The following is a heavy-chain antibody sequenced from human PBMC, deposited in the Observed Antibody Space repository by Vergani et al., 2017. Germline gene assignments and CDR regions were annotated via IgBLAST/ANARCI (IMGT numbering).Heavy chain of an antibody. J-gene: IGHJ3*02. CDR1: GFTFSSYS. V-gene: IGHV3-21*01. Sequence: EVQLVESGGGLVKPGGSLRLSCAASGFTFSSYSMNWVRQAPGKGLEWVSSISSSSSYIYYADSVKGRFTISRDNAKNSLYLQMNSLRAEDTAVYYCARDRGSSTICYIGPCVDAFDIWGQGTMVTVSS. CDR3: ARDRGSSTICYIGPCVDAFDI. CDR2: ISSSSSYI. D-gene: IGHD2-2*02.